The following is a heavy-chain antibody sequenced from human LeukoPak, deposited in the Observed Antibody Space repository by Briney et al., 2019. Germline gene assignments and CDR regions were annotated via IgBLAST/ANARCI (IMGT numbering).Heavy chain of an antibody. V-gene: IGHV4-59*08. CDR3: ARHIGGWFDP. CDR1: GGSISSNY. J-gene: IGHJ5*02. D-gene: IGHD2-15*01. CDR2: IYYSGST. Sequence: SETLSLTCTVPGGSISSNYWSWIRQPPGKGLEWIGYIYYSGSTNNNPSLKSRVTISVDTSKNQFSLKLSSVTAADTAVYYCARHIGGWFDPWGQGTLVTVSS.